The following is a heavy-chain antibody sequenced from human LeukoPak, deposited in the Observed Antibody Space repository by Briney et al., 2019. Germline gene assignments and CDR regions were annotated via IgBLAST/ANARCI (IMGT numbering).Heavy chain of an antibody. CDR3: AKDMAAREMATIGLDY. CDR2: ISWDRGST. D-gene: IGHD5-24*01. Sequence: PGGSLTLSCAASGFTFDDYAMHWVNHAAGKGLEWVSRISWDRGSTYYADSVKGRFNISRYNSKNSLYLQMNSLRAEDTALYYCAKDMAAREMATIGLDYWGQGTLVTVSS. V-gene: IGHV3-43D*04. CDR1: GFTFDDYA. J-gene: IGHJ4*02.